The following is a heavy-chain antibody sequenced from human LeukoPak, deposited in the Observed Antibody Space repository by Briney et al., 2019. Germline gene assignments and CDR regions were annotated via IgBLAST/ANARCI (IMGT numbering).Heavy chain of an antibody. J-gene: IGHJ4*02. CDR1: GGSISSYY. D-gene: IGHD2-21*01. V-gene: IGHV4-59*12. CDR2: IYYSGST. CDR3: ARDGYGYSGFDY. Sequence: SETLSLTCTVSGGSISSYYWSWIRQPPGKGLEWIGYIYYSGSTNYNPSLKSRVTISVDTSKNQFSLKLSSVTAADTAVYYCARDGYGYSGFDYWGQGTLVTVSS.